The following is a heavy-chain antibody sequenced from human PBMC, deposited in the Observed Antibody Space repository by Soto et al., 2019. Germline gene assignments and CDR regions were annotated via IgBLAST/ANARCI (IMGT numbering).Heavy chain of an antibody. CDR3: ARDTYYDSSGYVGMDV. J-gene: IGHJ6*04. CDR1: GYTFTGYY. V-gene: IGHV1-2*04. D-gene: IGHD3-22*01. Sequence: ASVKVSCKASGYTFTGYYMHWVRRAPGQGLEWMGWINPNSGGTNYAQKFQGWVTMTRDTSISTAYMELSRLRSDDTAVYYCARDTYYDSSGYVGMDVWGKGTTVTVSS. CDR2: INPNSGGT.